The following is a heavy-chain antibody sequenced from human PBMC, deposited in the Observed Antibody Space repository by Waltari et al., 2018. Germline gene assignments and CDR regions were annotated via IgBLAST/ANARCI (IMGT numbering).Heavy chain of an antibody. D-gene: IGHD3-10*01. J-gene: IGHJ4*02. V-gene: IGHV4-31*03. CDR1: GGSISSGGYY. Sequence: QVQLQESGPGLVKPSQTLSLTCTVSGGSISSGGYYWSWIRQHPGKGLEWIGYIYYSGTTYSNPSLKSRVTVSVDTSKNQFSLKLSSVTAADTAVYYCARGNRFGELLNYFDYWGQGTLVTVSS. CDR2: IYYSGTT. CDR3: ARGNRFGELLNYFDY.